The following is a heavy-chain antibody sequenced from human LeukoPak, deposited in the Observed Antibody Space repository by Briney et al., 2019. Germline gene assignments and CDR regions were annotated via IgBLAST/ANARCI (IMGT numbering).Heavy chain of an antibody. V-gene: IGHV1-2*02. CDR3: ARDRPLDADDYYGFYYFDY. D-gene: IGHD3-10*01. Sequence: ASVKVSCKASVYTFTGYYMHWVRQAPGQGLEWMGWINPNSGGTNHAQKFQGRVTMTRDTSISTAYTELSRLRSDDTAVYYCARDRPLDADDYYGFYYFDYWGQGTLVTVSS. CDR2: INPNSGGT. CDR1: VYTFTGYY. J-gene: IGHJ4*02.